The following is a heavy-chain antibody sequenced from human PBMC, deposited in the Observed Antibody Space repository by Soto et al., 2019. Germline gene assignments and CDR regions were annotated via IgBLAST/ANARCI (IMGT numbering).Heavy chain of an antibody. Sequence: QVQLVQSGAEVKKPGSSVKVSCKASGGTFSSYAISWVRQAPGQGLEWMGGIIPIFGTANYAQKFQGRVTITADESTSTAYMELSSLRSEHTAVYYCARDPTPSYDILTGYYDYWGQGTLVTVSS. CDR3: ARDPTPSYDILTGYYDY. J-gene: IGHJ4*02. D-gene: IGHD3-9*01. CDR1: GGTFSSYA. V-gene: IGHV1-69*01. CDR2: IIPIFGTA.